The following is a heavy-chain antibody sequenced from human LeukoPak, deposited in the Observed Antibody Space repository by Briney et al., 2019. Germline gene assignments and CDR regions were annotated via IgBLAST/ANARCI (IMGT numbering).Heavy chain of an antibody. V-gene: IGHV3-21*06. CDR2: ISGGSDYI. CDR1: GFTFSSYA. CDR3: ARLDESEGDY. Sequence: GGSLRLSCAASGFTFSSYAMSWVRQAPGKRLEWVASISGGSDYIEYADSVKGRFTISRDNAKNSLFLQISNLSAEDTAVYYCARLDESEGDYWGQGTLLTVSS. J-gene: IGHJ4*02.